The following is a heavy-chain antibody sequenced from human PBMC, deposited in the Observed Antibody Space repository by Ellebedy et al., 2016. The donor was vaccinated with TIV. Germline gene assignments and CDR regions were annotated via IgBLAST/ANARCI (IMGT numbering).Heavy chain of an antibody. J-gene: IGHJ5*02. CDR2: IKQDGSGK. V-gene: IGHV3-7*01. CDR3: AGIADVRFDP. Sequence: PGGSLRLSCAASGFTFSSDWMSRVRQAQGKGLEWVANIKQDGSGKYYLDSVKGRFTISRDNAKNSLYLQMNSLRAEDTAVYYCAGIADVRFDPWGQGTLVSVSS. CDR1: GFTFSSDW. D-gene: IGHD3-10*02.